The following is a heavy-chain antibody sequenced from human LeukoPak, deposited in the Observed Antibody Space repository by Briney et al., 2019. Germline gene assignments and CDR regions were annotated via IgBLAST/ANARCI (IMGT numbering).Heavy chain of an antibody. CDR2: IWYDGSNK. V-gene: IGHV3-33*01. Sequence: QPGGSLRLSCVASGFTFNSYGIHWVRQAPGKGLEWVAVIWYDGSNKYYADSVKGRFTISRDDSKNTLYLQMNSLRAEDTAVYYCARVDSYCSGEGCYYYCGMDVWGQGTTVTVSS. CDR3: ARVDSYCSGEGCYYYCGMDV. CDR1: GFTFNSYG. J-gene: IGHJ6*02. D-gene: IGHD2-15*01.